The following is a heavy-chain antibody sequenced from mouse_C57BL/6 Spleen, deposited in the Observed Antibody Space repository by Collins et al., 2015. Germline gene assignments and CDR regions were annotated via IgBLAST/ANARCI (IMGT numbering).Heavy chain of an antibody. CDR2: IYPGSGST. CDR1: GYTFTSYW. D-gene: IGHD2-5*01. Sequence: GYTFTSYWITWVKQRPGQGFEWIGDIYPGSGSTNYNEKFKSKATLTVDTSSSTAYMQLSSLTSEDSAVYYCARWGYSNYDGWGQGTTLTVSS. J-gene: IGHJ2*01. V-gene: IGHV1-55*01. CDR3: ARWGYSNYDG.